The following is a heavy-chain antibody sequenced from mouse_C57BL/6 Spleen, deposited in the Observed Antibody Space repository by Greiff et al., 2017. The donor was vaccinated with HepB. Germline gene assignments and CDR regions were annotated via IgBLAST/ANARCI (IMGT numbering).Heavy chain of an antibody. J-gene: IGHJ1*03. CDR2: IDPSDSYT. D-gene: IGHD1-3*01. CDR1: GYTFTSYW. V-gene: IGHV1-69*01. Sequence: QVQLKQPGAELVMPGASVKLSCKASGYTFTSYWMHWVKQRPGQGLEWIGEIDPSDSYTNYNQKFKGKSTLTVDKSSSTAYMQLSSLTSEDSAVYYCARPSSWYFDVWGTGTTVTVSS. CDR3: ARPSSWYFDV.